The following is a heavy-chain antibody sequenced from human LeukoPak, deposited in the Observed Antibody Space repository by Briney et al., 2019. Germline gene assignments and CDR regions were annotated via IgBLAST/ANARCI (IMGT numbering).Heavy chain of an antibody. D-gene: IGHD6-13*01. CDR1: GGSINSYY. J-gene: IGHJ4*02. CDR3: ARSLSRERVDY. Sequence: SETLSLTCTVSGGSINSYYWSWIRQTPGKGLEWIRKITHSGSTYYNPSLKSRVTMSVDTSKNQFSLKLSSVTAADTAVYYCARSLSRERVDYWGQGTLVTVSS. V-gene: IGHV4-34*01. CDR2: ITHSGST.